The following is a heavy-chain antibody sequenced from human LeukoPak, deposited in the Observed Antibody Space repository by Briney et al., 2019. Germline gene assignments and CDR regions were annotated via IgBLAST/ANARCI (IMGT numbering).Heavy chain of an antibody. V-gene: IGHV3-74*01. J-gene: IGHJ4*02. CDR1: GFTFSNYW. CDR3: ARDLMVGSPFDS. D-gene: IGHD2-8*01. CDR2: INTDGST. Sequence: GGSLRLSCAASGFTFSNYWMHWVRQTPGKGLVWVSRINTDGSTSYADSVKGRFTISRDNAKNTLYLQMNSLRAEDTAAYYCARDLMVGSPFDSWGQGTLVTVSS.